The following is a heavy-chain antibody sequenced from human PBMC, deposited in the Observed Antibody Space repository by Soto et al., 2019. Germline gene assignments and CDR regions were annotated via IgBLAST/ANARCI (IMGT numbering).Heavy chain of an antibody. J-gene: IGHJ6*02. CDR2: ISAYNGNT. Sequence: ASVKVSCKASGYTFTSYGISWVRQAPGQGLEWMGWISAYNGNTNYAQKLQGRVTMTTDTSTSTAYMELRSLRSDDTAVYYCARRVAGGYYYYGMDVWGQGTTVTVSS. V-gene: IGHV1-18*01. D-gene: IGHD6-19*01. CDR1: GYTFTSYG. CDR3: ARRVAGGYYYYGMDV.